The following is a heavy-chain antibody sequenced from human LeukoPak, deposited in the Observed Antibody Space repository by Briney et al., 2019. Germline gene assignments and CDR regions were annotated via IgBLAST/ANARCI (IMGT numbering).Heavy chain of an antibody. J-gene: IGHJ6*02. CDR3: ARDGYSYGYFYYYGMDV. D-gene: IGHD5-18*01. Sequence: SETLSLTCTVSGGSISSGSYYWNWIRQPAGKGLEWIGRIYTSGSTNYNPSLKSRVTISVDTSKNQFSLKLSSVTAADTAVYYCARDGYSYGYFYYYGMDVWGQGTTVTVSS. CDR1: GGSISSGSYY. CDR2: IYTSGST. V-gene: IGHV4-61*02.